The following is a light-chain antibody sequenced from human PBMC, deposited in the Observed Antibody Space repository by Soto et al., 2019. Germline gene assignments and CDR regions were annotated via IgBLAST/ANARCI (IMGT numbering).Light chain of an antibody. CDR2: EVS. V-gene: IGLV2-14*01. Sequence: QSALTQPASVSGSPGQSITISCTGTSSDVGGYNYVYWYQQHPGKAPKLMIYEVSNRPSGVSNRFSGSKSGNTASLTISGLQAEDEADYYCISYTTGSTPLFGGGTQLTVL. CDR3: ISYTTGSTPL. J-gene: IGLJ3*02. CDR1: SSDVGGYNY.